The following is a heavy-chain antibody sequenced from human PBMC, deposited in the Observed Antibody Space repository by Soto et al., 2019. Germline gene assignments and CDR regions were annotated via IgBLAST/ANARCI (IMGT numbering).Heavy chain of an antibody. CDR2: IYYIGNT. Sequence: QLQLQESGSGLVKPSETLSLTCIVSNGSISSRSSYWGWIRQTPGKGLEWIGSIYYIGNTYYNPSLKRRVTISIDSSQTQCSLKMNSFTAADSAVYFCGGNDYGAKGYYFENWGRGALVTVCS. D-gene: IGHD4-17*01. CDR3: GGNDYGAKGYYFEN. J-gene: IGHJ4*02. CDR1: NGSISSRSSY. V-gene: IGHV4-39*01.